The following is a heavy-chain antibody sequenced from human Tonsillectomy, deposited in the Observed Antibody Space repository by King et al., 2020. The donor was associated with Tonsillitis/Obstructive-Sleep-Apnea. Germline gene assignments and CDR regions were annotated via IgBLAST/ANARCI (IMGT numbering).Heavy chain of an antibody. Sequence: QVQLQQWGAGLLKPSETLSLTCAVYGGSFSGYYWSWIRQPPGKGLEWIGEINHSGSTNYNPSLKSRVTISVDTSKNQFSLKLSSVTAADTAVYYCARGNARRQLVGGWFDPWGQGTLVTVSS. D-gene: IGHD6-13*01. CDR1: GGSFSGYY. V-gene: IGHV4-34*01. J-gene: IGHJ5*02. CDR2: INHSGST. CDR3: ARGNARRQLVGGWFDP.